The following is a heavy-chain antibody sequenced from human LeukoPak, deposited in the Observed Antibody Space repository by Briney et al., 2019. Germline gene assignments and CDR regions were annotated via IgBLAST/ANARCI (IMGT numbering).Heavy chain of an antibody. V-gene: IGHV4-30-2*01. CDR3: ARVGLRGWDYFDY. J-gene: IGHJ4*02. CDR1: GDSVRSGAYS. Sequence: SQTLSLTCAVSGDSVRSGAYSWSWIRQPPGKGLEWIGYLYHSGSTNYNPSLKSRVTISVDTSKNQFSLKLSSVTAADTAVYYCARVGLRGWDYFDYWGQGTLVTVSS. CDR2: LYHSGST. D-gene: IGHD1-26*01.